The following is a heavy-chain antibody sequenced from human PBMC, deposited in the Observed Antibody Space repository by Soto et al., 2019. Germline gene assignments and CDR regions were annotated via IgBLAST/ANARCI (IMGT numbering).Heavy chain of an antibody. V-gene: IGHV3-48*02. D-gene: IGHD3-22*01. CDR3: ARYPDSSGYLRPRSAFDI. J-gene: IGHJ3*02. CDR1: GFTFSSYS. CDR2: ISSSSSTI. Sequence: QPGGSLRLSCAASGFTFSSYSMNWVRQAPGKGLEWVSYISSSSSTIYYADSVKGRFTISRDNAKNSLYLQMNSLRDEDTAVYYCARYPDSSGYLRPRSAFDIWGQGTMVTVSS.